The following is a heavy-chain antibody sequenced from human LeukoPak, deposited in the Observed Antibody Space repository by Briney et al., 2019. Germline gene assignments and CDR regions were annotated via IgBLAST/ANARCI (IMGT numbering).Heavy chain of an antibody. CDR1: GGSLSSYY. CDR3: ARNGGSGTYYDGSFDY. Sequence: PSETLSLTCTLSGGSLSSYYWSWLRQSAGEGLEWVGCIYTSGSTNYNPSLKSRVTMSVDTSKNQFSLKLSSVTAADTAVYYCARNGGSGTYYDGSFDYWGQGTLVTVSS. D-gene: IGHD1-26*01. J-gene: IGHJ4*02. V-gene: IGHV4-4*07. CDR2: IYTSGST.